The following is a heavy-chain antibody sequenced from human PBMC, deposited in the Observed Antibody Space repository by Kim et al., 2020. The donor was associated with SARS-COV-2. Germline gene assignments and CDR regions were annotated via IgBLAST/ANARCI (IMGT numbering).Heavy chain of an antibody. V-gene: IGHV3-48*02. J-gene: IGHJ4*02. Sequence: GGSLRLSCAASGFTFSSYSMNWVRQAPGKGLEWVSYISSSSSTIYYADSVKCRFTISRDNAKNSLYLQMNSLRDEDTAVYYCARVHYYDSSGYMTYWGQGTLVTVSS. D-gene: IGHD3-22*01. CDR1: GFTFSSYS. CDR2: ISSSSSTI. CDR3: ARVHYYDSSGYMTY.